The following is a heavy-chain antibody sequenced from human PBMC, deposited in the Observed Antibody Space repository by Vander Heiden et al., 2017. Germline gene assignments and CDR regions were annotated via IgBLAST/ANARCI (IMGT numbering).Heavy chain of an antibody. CDR2: FDPEDGET. CDR1: GHTPTELS. D-gene: IGHD3-9*01. Sequence: QVQLLQPGAEVQKPGASVKVAGKVSGHTPTELSLHCVRRAPSHAPEWMGGFDPEDGETIYARKFQGRVTMTEDTSTDTAYMELSSLRSEDTAVYYCATDRKGGISDWWFDPWGQGTLVTVSS. V-gene: IGHV1-24*01. CDR3: ATDRKGGISDWWFDP. J-gene: IGHJ5*02.